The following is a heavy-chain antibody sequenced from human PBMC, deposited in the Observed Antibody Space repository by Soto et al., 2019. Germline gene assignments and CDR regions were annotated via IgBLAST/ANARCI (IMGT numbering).Heavy chain of an antibody. CDR3: ASVLLYIVVVPAARGAYNWFDP. CDR2: IYSGGST. J-gene: IGHJ5*02. V-gene: IGHV3-66*01. CDR1: GFTVSSNY. D-gene: IGHD2-2*01. Sequence: GGSLRLSCAASGFTVSSNYMSWVRQAPGKGLEWVSVIYSGGSTYYADSVKGRFTISRDNSKNTLYLQMNSLRAEDTAVYYCASVLLYIVVVPAARGAYNWFDPWGQGTLVTVSS.